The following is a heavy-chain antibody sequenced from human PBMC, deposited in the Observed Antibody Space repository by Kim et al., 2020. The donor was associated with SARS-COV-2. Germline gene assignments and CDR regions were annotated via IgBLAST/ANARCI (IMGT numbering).Heavy chain of an antibody. CDR2: IYYSGST. CDR1: GGSISSSSYY. J-gene: IGHJ6*02. D-gene: IGHD1-26*01. V-gene: IGHV4-39*01. Sequence: SETLSLTCTVSGGSISSSSYYWGWIRQPPGKGLEWIGSIYYSGSTYYNPSLKSRVTISVDTSKNQFSLKLSSVTAADTAVYYCARVRLRGGSYSLYYYYGMDVWGQGTTVTVSS. CDR3: ARVRLRGGSYSLYYYYGMDV.